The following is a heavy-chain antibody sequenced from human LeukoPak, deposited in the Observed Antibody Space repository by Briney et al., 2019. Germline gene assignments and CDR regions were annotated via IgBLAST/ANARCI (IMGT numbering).Heavy chain of an antibody. CDR2: ISYDGSNK. V-gene: IGHV3-30*18. Sequence: GGSLRLSCAASGFTFSSYGMHWVRQAPGKGLEWVAVISYDGSNKYYADSVKGRFTISRDNSKNTLYLQMSSLRAEDTAVYYCAKDNPNYDSSGYQGMGFDYWGQGTLVTVSS. J-gene: IGHJ4*02. CDR1: GFTFSSYG. D-gene: IGHD3-22*01. CDR3: AKDNPNYDSSGYQGMGFDY.